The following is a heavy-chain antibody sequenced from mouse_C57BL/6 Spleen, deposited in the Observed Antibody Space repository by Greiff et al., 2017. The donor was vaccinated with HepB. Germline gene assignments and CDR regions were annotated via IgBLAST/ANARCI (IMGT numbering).Heavy chain of an antibody. D-gene: IGHD2-4*01. J-gene: IGHJ4*01. CDR1: GYTFTDYE. Sequence: VQLQQSGAELVRPGASVTLSCKASGYTFTDYEMHWVKQTPVHGLEWIGAIDPETGGTAYNQKFKGKAILTADKSSSTAYMELRSLTSEDCAVYYCTRRRVYYDYAFYAMDYWGQGTSVTVSS. V-gene: IGHV1-15*01. CDR2: IDPETGGT. CDR3: TRRRVYYDYAFYAMDY.